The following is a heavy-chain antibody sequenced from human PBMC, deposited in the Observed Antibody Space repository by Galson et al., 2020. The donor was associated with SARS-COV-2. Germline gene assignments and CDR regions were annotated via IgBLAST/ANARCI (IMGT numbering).Heavy chain of an antibody. J-gene: IGHJ4*02. Sequence: GESLKISCAVSGFTFSNYAMSWVRQAPGKGLEWLSAISGSGGNTYYADSVQGRFTISRDNSKNTLYLQMNSLRAEDTAVYYCAKDARIAAAGIPDYWGQGILVTVSS. V-gene: IGHV3-23*01. D-gene: IGHD6-13*01. CDR3: AKDARIAAAGIPDY. CDR2: ISGSGGNT. CDR1: GFTFSNYA.